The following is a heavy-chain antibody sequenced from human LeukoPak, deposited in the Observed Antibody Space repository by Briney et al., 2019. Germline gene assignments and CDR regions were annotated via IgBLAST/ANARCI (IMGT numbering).Heavy chain of an antibody. D-gene: IGHD2-15*01. Sequence: PSETLSLTCTVSGASISSTSDYWGWIRQPPGKGLEWIGTIYYSGRAYHNPSLRSRLTISVDTSKNQFSLKLYSVTATDTAIYYCVRQKQHCDGGSCFPPDCWGQGTLVTVSS. J-gene: IGHJ4*02. CDR1: GASISSTSDY. V-gene: IGHV4-39*01. CDR3: VRQKQHCDGGSCFPPDC. CDR2: IYYSGRA.